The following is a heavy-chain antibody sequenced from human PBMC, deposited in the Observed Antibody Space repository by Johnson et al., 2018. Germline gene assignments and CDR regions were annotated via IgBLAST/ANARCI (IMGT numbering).Heavy chain of an antibody. V-gene: IGHV4-4*07. J-gene: IGHJ6*02. Sequence: QVQLQESGPGLVKPSETLSLTCTVTGASIRSYYWSWIRQPAGEGLEWLGRMYISGNTNHNPSLKNRVRMSLDTSKNQFSLNLTSVPAADSAVYYCAREHTVIAPGGMDVWDQGITVTVSS. CDR3: AREHTVIAPGGMDV. CDR1: GASIRSYY. CDR2: MYISGNT. D-gene: IGHD3-16*02.